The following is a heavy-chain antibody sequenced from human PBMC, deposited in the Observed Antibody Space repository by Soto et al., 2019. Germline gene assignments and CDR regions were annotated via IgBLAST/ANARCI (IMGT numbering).Heavy chain of an antibody. Sequence: PGESLKISCAASGFTFSNNAMSWVRQAPGKGLEWVSTISGSGGSTFYADSVKGRFTISRDNAKNSLYLQMNSLRAEDTAVYYCARGEWDVITMIVVVPNGHFDYWGQGTLVTVSS. J-gene: IGHJ4*02. V-gene: IGHV3-23*01. CDR2: ISGSGGST. D-gene: IGHD3-22*01. CDR1: GFTFSNNA. CDR3: ARGEWDVITMIVVVPNGHFDY.